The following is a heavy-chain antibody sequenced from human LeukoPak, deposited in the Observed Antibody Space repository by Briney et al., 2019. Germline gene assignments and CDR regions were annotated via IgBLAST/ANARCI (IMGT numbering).Heavy chain of an antibody. CDR1: GGSISSSNW. CDR2: IYHSGST. CDR3: ARAGIAAAEPFDY. D-gene: IGHD6-13*01. Sequence: SETLSLTCTVSGGSISSSNWWSWVRQPPGKGLEWIGEIYHSGSTNYNPSLKSRVTISVDRSKNQFSLKLSSVTAADTAVYYCARAGIAAAEPFDYWGQGTLVTVSS. J-gene: IGHJ4*02. V-gene: IGHV4-4*02.